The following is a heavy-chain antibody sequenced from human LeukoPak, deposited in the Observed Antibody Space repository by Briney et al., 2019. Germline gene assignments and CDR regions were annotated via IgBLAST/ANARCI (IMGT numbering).Heavy chain of an antibody. J-gene: IGHJ4*02. CDR3: AREIFIAAAGIYFDY. V-gene: IGHV3-21*01. D-gene: IGHD6-13*01. Sequence: GGSLRLSCAASGFTFSSYSMNWVRQAPGKGLEWVSSISSSSSYIYYADSVKGRFTISRDNAKNSLYLQMNSLRAEDTAVYYCAREIFIAAAGIYFDYWGQGTLVTVSS. CDR2: ISSSSSYI. CDR1: GFTFSSYS.